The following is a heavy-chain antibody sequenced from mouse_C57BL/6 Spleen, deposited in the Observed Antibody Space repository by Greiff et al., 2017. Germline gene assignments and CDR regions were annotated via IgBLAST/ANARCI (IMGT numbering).Heavy chain of an antibody. CDR1: GYTFTSYW. J-gene: IGHJ4*01. V-gene: IGHV1-59*01. CDR3: ARVPGNYDAMDY. Sequence: QVQLQQPGAELVRPGTSVKLSCKASGYTFTSYWMHWVKQRPGQGLEWIGVIDPSDSYTNYNQKFMGKATLTVDTSSSTAYMQLSSLTSEDSAVYYCARVPGNYDAMDYWGQGTSVTVSS. D-gene: IGHD2-1*01. CDR2: IDPSDSYT.